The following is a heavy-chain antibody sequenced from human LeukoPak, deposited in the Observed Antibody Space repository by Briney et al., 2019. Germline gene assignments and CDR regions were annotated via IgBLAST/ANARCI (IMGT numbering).Heavy chain of an antibody. CDR1: GFTFSSYA. D-gene: IGHD6-19*01. Sequence: GGSLRLSCAASGFTFSSYAMSWVRQAPGKGLEWVSAISGSGGSTYYADSVKGRFTISRDNSKNTLYLQVNSLRAEDTAVYYCAKDWWWLVRLYFDYWGQGTLVTVSS. CDR3: AKDWWWLVRLYFDY. V-gene: IGHV3-23*01. J-gene: IGHJ4*02. CDR2: ISGSGGST.